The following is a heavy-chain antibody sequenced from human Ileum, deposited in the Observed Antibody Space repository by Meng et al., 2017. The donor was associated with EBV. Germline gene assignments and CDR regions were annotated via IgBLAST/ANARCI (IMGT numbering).Heavy chain of an antibody. D-gene: IGHD4-23*01. J-gene: IGHJ4*02. V-gene: IGHV4-30-2*01. CDR2: IQHSGST. Sequence: QLPGSGPGLVKPSQTLSLPCAVSGGSISSGGHSWSWIRQPPGKGLEWIGDIQHSGSTYYNPSLKSRVTISVDRSRNQFSLKLSSVTAADTAVYYCARAHPVVYFFDYWGQGTLVTVSS. CDR3: ARAHPVVYFFDY. CDR1: GGSISSGGHS.